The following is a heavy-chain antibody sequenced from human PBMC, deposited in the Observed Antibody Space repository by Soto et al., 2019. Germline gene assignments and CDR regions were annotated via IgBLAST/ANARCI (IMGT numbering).Heavy chain of an antibody. Sequence: PVGSLRLSCAASGFTVSSNYRSWVRQAPGKGLEWVSVIYSGGSAYYADSVKGRFTISRDTSKNQFSLKLSSVTAADTAVYYCARDLTKGNWFDPWGQGTLVTVSS. CDR2: IYSGGSA. CDR3: ARDLTKGNWFDP. J-gene: IGHJ5*02. CDR1: GFTVSSNY. V-gene: IGHV3-53*05.